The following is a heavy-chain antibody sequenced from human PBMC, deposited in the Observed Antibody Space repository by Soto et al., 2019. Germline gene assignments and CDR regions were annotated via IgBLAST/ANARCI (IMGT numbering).Heavy chain of an antibody. J-gene: IGHJ4*02. D-gene: IGHD3-10*01. CDR3: ARAWLGIDY. Sequence: LSLTCTVSGASITSYYWSWIRQPPGKGLEWIGYIFHTGSTHYNPSFKSRLTMSVDTSKNQFSLNLSSVTAADTAVYYCARAWLGIDYWGQGTLVTVSS. CDR2: IFHTGST. V-gene: IGHV4-59*01. CDR1: GASITSYY.